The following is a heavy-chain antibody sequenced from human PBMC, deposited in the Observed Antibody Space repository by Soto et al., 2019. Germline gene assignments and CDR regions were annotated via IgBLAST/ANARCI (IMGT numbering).Heavy chain of an antibody. J-gene: IGHJ6*02. CDR1: GGSISSSSYY. Sequence: SETLSLTCTVSGGSISSSSYYWGRIRQPPGKGLEWIGSIYYSGSTYYNPSLKSRVTISVDTSKNQFSLKLSSVTAADTAVYYCAREVQLWLRYYYYGMDVWGQGTTVTVSS. CDR2: IYYSGST. V-gene: IGHV4-39*01. D-gene: IGHD5-18*01. CDR3: AREVQLWLRYYYYGMDV.